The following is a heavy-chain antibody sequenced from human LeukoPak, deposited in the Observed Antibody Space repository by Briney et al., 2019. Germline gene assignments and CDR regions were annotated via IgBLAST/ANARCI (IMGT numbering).Heavy chain of an antibody. V-gene: IGHV3-11*01. CDR3: ASGRDIEVAGPGGYFDH. CDR2: ISPGGGDI. J-gene: IGHJ4*02. D-gene: IGHD6-19*01. CDR1: GFTFNDYH. Sequence: GGSLRLSCAASGFTFNDYHMNWIRQAPGKGLEWISYISPGGGDIYFADSVKCRFTFSRDNAKNSLYLQVSSLTAEDTAVYYCASGRDIEVAGPGGYFDHWGQGTLVTVSS.